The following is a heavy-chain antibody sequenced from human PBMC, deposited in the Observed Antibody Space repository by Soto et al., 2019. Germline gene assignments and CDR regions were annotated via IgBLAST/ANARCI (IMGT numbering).Heavy chain of an antibody. Sequence: ASVKVSCKASGYTFTSYGISWVRQAPGQGLEWMGWISAYNGNTNYAQKLQGRVTMTTDTSTSTAYMELRSLRSDDTAVYYCARDPRSIAAGGTDNYYGMDVWGQGTTVTVSS. CDR3: ARDPRSIAAGGTDNYYGMDV. J-gene: IGHJ6*01. V-gene: IGHV1-18*01. CDR1: GYTFTSYG. CDR2: ISAYNGNT. D-gene: IGHD6-13*01.